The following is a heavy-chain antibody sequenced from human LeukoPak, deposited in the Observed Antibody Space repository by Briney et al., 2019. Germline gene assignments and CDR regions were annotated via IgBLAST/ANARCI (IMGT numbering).Heavy chain of an antibody. CDR1: GFTFSSYE. CDR3: ARDFSGWDFGY. Sequence: PGGSLRLSCAASGFTFSSYEMNWVRQAPGKGLEWVAYISSSGSTIYYADSVKGRFTISRDTAKNSLYLQMNSLTAEDTAVYYCARDFSGWDFGYWGQGSLVSVSS. V-gene: IGHV3-48*03. CDR2: ISSSGSTI. D-gene: IGHD6-19*01. J-gene: IGHJ4*02.